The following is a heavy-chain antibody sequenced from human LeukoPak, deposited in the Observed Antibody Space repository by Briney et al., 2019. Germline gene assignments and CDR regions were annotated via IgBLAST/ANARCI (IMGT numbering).Heavy chain of an antibody. J-gene: IGHJ4*02. CDR2: IYYSGST. CDR3: ARGRDYYDSSGYIDY. CDR1: GGSISSYY. Sequence: PSETLSLTCTVSGGSISSYYWSWIRQPPGKGLEWIGYIYYSGSTNYNPSLKSRVTISVDTSKNQFSLKLSSVTAADTAVYYCARGRDYYDSSGYIDYWGQGTLVTVSS. V-gene: IGHV4-59*01. D-gene: IGHD3-22*01.